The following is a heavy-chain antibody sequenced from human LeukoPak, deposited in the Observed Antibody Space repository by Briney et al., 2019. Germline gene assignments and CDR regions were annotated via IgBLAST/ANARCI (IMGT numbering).Heavy chain of an antibody. CDR3: ARVDPDSSSTLEVFDY. D-gene: IGHD6-6*01. J-gene: IGHJ4*02. CDR1: GGSISNNNYY. Sequence: PSETLSLTCTVSGGSISNNNYYWGWIRQPPGKGLEWIGSINYSGSTYYNPSLKSRVTMSVDTSTNQFSLKLSSVTAAGTAVYYCARVDPDSSSTLEVFDYWGQGTLVTVSS. CDR2: INYSGST. V-gene: IGHV4-39*07.